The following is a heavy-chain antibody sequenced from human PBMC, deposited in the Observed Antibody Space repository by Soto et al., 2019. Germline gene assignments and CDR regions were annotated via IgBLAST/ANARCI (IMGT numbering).Heavy chain of an antibody. Sequence: SATLSLTCAVYGGSFSGYYWSCIRQPPGKWLEWIVEINHSGSTNYNPSLKSRVTISVDTSKNQFSLKLSAVTAADTAVYYCARGLPRVTIFGVVIIQARFDPWGQGTLVTVSS. V-gene: IGHV4-34*01. CDR1: GGSFSGYY. J-gene: IGHJ5*02. D-gene: IGHD3-3*01. CDR2: INHSGST. CDR3: ARGLPRVTIFGVVIIQARFDP.